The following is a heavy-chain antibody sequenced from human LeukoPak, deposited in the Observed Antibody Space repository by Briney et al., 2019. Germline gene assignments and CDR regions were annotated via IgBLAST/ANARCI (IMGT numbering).Heavy chain of an antibody. CDR1: GFTFSSYA. V-gene: IGHV3-30-3*01. J-gene: IGHJ4*02. CDR3: ARVMTVSPFDY. CDR2: ISYDGSNK. Sequence: GGSLRLSCAASGFTFSSYAMHWVGQPPARGREWVAVISYDGSNKYYADSVKGRFTISRDNSKNTLYLQMNSLRAEDTAVYYCARVMTVSPFDYWGQGTLVTVSS. D-gene: IGHD1-14*01.